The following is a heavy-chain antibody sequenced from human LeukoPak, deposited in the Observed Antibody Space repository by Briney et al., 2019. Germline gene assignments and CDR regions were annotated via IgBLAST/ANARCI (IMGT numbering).Heavy chain of an antibody. CDR2: ISSSGSTI. D-gene: IGHD3-22*01. V-gene: IGHV3-11*04. CDR3: ARADSSGYYATDY. CDR1: GFTFSDYY. J-gene: IGHJ4*02. Sequence: GGSLRLSCAASGFTFSDYYMSWIRQAPGKGLEWVSYISSSGSTIYYADSVKGRFTISRDNAKNSLYLQMNSLRAEDTAVYYCARADSSGYYATDYWGQGTLVTVSS.